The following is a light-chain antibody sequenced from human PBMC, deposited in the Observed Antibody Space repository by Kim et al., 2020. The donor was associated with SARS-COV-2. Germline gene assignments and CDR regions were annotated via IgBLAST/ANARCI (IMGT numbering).Light chain of an antibody. CDR2: RAS. J-gene: IGKJ2*01. CDR3: QHYNAYPYT. Sequence: DIHMTQSPSTLSASVGDRVTITCRASQTIDTLLAWYQQKPGKSPKLLVYRASTLETGVPSRFSGSGSGTEFSLTISSLQPDDFATYYCQHYNAYPYTFGQGTKLEIK. CDR1: QTIDTL. V-gene: IGKV1-5*01.